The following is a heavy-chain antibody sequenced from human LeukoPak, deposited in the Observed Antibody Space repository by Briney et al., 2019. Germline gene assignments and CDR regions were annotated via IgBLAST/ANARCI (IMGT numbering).Heavy chain of an antibody. Sequence: ASVKVSCKASGYTFTSYAMHWVRQAPGQRLEWMGWINAGNGNTKYSQKFQARVTITRDTSATTAYMELSSLRSEDTAVYYCARDPIGSRWPYYFDYWGQGTLVTVSS. D-gene: IGHD6-13*01. J-gene: IGHJ4*02. CDR2: INAGNGNT. CDR3: ARDPIGSRWPYYFDY. CDR1: GYTFTSYA. V-gene: IGHV1-3*01.